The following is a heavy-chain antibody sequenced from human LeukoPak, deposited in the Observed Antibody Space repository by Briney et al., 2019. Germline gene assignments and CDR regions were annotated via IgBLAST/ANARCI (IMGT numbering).Heavy chain of an antibody. V-gene: IGHV1-69*05. D-gene: IGHD4-17*01. CDR2: IIPIFGTA. Sequence: GASVKVSCKASGGTFSSYAISWVRQAPGQGLEWMGGIIPIFGTANYAQKFQGRVTITTDESTSTAYMELSSLRSEDTAVYYCARKSQVALDYGDETPGYYYYMDVWGKGTTVTVSS. J-gene: IGHJ6*03. CDR3: ARKSQVALDYGDETPGYYYYMDV. CDR1: GGTFSSYA.